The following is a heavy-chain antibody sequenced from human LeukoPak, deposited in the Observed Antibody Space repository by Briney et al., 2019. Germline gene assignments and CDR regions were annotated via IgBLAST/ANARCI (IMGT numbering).Heavy chain of an antibody. CDR3: ARDPEYYCSGGSCYSY. CDR2: IIPIFGTA. J-gene: IGHJ4*02. D-gene: IGHD2-15*01. CDR1: GGTFSIYA. Sequence: SVKVSCKASGGTFSIYAISWVRQAPGQGLEWMGGIIPIFGTANYAQKFQGRVTITAGESTSTAYMELSSLRSEDTAVYYCARDPEYYCSGGSCYSYWGQGTLVTVSS. V-gene: IGHV1-69*01.